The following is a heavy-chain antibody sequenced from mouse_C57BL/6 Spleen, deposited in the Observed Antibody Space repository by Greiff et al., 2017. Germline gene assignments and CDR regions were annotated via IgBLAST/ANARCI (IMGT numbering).Heavy chain of an antibody. CDR1: GFTFSDYY. Sequence: EVQLVESEGGLVQPGSSMKLSCTASGFTFSDYYMAWVRPVPEKGLEWVANINYDGSSTYYLDSLKSRFIISRDNAKNILYLQMSSLKSEDTATYYCAREEDNWDYFDYWGQGTTLTVSS. D-gene: IGHD4-1*01. CDR2: INYDGSST. V-gene: IGHV5-16*01. J-gene: IGHJ2*01. CDR3: AREEDNWDYFDY.